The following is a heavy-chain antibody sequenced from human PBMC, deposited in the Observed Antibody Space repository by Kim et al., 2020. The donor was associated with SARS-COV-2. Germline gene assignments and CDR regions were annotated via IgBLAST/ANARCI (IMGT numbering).Heavy chain of an antibody. CDR3: XXXGFDXNHFDY. CDR2: ISWNSAYI. V-gene: IGHV3-9*01. Sequence: GGSLRLSCAASGFNFGDFTIHWVRQTPGKGLEWVSSISWNSAYIGYADSVKGXXTXXXXNAXXSLFLXMNSLRSADTXXXYCXXXGFDXNHFDYXXQGVLXXVXS. D-gene: IGHD3-9*01. CDR1: GFNFGDFT. J-gene: IGHJ4*02.